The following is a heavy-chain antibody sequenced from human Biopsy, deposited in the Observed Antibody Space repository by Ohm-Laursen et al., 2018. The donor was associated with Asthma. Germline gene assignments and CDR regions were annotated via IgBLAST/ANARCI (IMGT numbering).Heavy chain of an antibody. J-gene: IGHJ4*02. Sequence: GSLRLSCAASGFTLSSYAMSWVRQAPGKGLEWVSSISGSGGSTYYADSVKGRFTISRDNSKNTLYLQMNSLRAEDTAVYYCAKESRRDGYNRRNYYFDYWGQGTLVTVSS. CDR1: GFTLSSYA. CDR3: AKESRRDGYNRRNYYFDY. CDR2: ISGSGGST. D-gene: IGHD5-24*01. V-gene: IGHV3-23*01.